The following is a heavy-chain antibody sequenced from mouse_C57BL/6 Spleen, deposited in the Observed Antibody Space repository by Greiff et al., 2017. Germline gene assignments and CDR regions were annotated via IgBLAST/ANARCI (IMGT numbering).Heavy chain of an antibody. CDR1: GYTFTDYE. V-gene: IGHV1-15*01. CDR2: IDPETGGT. D-gene: IGHD1-1*01. CDR3: TRKIYYGSSWDY. Sequence: VQLVESGAELVRPGASVTLSCKASGYTFTDYEMHWVKQTPVHGLEWIGAIDPETGGTAYNQKFKGKAILTADKSSSTAYMELRSLTSEDSAVYYCTRKIYYGSSWDYWGQGTTLTVSS. J-gene: IGHJ2*01.